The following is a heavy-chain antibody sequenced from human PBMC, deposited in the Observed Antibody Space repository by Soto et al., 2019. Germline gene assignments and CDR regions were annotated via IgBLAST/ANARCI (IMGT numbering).Heavy chain of an antibody. CDR3: AKDPVPQLLPSWWFDP. J-gene: IGHJ5*02. CDR1: GFAFGAYA. Sequence: EVQLLESGGGLVQPGGSLRLSCAASGFAFGAYAMTWVRQAPGKGLEWVSVISGAGGKTYYADSVKGRFTVSRDNSKKILYLEMNSLRVEDTAIYYCAKDPVPQLLPSWWFDPWGQGTRVTVSS. D-gene: IGHD2-2*01. CDR2: ISGAGGKT. V-gene: IGHV3-23*01.